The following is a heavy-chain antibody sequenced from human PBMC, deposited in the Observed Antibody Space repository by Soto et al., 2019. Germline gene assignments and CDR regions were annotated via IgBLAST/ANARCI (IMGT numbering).Heavy chain of an antibody. CDR3: ARAIRAAMTTRSYYFDY. Sequence: GASVKVSCKASGYTFTSYGISWVRQAPGQGLEWMGWINAGNGNTKYSQKFQGRVTITRDTSASTAYMELSSLRSEDTAVYYCARAIRAAMTTRSYYFDYWGQGTLVTVSS. D-gene: IGHD4-4*01. J-gene: IGHJ4*02. CDR1: GYTFTSYG. V-gene: IGHV1-3*01. CDR2: INAGNGNT.